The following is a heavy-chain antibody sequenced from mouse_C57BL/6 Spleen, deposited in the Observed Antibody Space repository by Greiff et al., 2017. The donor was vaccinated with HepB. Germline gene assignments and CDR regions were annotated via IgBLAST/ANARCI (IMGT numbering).Heavy chain of an antibody. J-gene: IGHJ1*03. Sequence: VKLMESGPGLVAPSQPLSITCTVSGFSLTSYGLDWVRQPPGKGLEWLGVIWGGGSTNYNSALMSRLSISKDNSKSQVFLKMNSLQTDDTAMHYGAKHGNYGSSPHWYFDVWGTGTTVTVSS. D-gene: IGHD1-1*01. V-gene: IGHV2-9*01. CDR1: GFSLTSYG. CDR2: IWGGGST. CDR3: AKHGNYGSSPHWYFDV.